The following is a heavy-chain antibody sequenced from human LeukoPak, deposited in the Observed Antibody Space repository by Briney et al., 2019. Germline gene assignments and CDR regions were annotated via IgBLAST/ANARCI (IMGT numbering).Heavy chain of an antibody. Sequence: PGGSLRLSCAASGFTFSSYGMHWVRQAPGKGLEWVAFIRYDGSNKYYADSVKGRFTISRDNSKNTLYLQMNSLRAEDTAVYYCAKGFGSGPKYYYDSSGYHNYFDYWGQGTLVTVSS. CDR1: GFTFSSYG. V-gene: IGHV3-30*02. D-gene: IGHD3-22*01. CDR3: AKGFGSGPKYYYDSSGYHNYFDY. CDR2: IRYDGSNK. J-gene: IGHJ4*02.